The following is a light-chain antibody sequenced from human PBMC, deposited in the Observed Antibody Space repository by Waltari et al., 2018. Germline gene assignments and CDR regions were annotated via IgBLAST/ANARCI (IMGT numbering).Light chain of an antibody. Sequence: QSVLTQPPSVSGAPGQRVPIPCPGSRSNLGAGYDVHWYQQLPGTAPKLLIYFKTNRPSGVPDRISASKSGTSASLAITGLQAEDEADYYCQSYDSSLTAWVFGGGTRLTVL. J-gene: IGLJ3*02. V-gene: IGLV1-40*01. CDR1: RSNLGAGYD. CDR2: FKT. CDR3: QSYDSSLTAWV.